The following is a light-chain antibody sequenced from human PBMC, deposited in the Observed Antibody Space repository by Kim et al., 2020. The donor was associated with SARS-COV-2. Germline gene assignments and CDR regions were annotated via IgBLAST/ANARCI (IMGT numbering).Light chain of an antibody. Sequence: VSPAASAPLPCRASQSVIDNLAWYQPKPGQPPGLLFFGASARATGFPARFSGSRSGTEFTLPLGGLQSEDSAVYYCHQYDSWPLTFGGGTKVDIK. V-gene: IGKV3-15*01. CDR3: HQYDSWPLT. CDR2: GAS. J-gene: IGKJ4*01. CDR1: QSVIDN.